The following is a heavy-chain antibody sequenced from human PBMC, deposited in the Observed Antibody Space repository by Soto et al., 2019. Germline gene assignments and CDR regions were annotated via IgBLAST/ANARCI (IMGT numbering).Heavy chain of an antibody. Sequence: PSETLSLTCAVYGGSFSGYYWSWIRQPPGKGLEWIGEINHSGSTNYNPSLKSRVTISVDTSKNQFSLKLSSVTAADTAVYYCARGRSSGWFRDDYWGQGTLVTVSS. V-gene: IGHV4-34*01. CDR1: GGSFSGYY. CDR3: ARGRSSGWFRDDY. D-gene: IGHD6-19*01. J-gene: IGHJ4*02. CDR2: INHSGST.